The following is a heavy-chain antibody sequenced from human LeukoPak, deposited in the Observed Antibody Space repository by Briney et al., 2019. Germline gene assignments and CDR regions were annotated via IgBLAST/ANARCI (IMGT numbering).Heavy chain of an antibody. D-gene: IGHD5-18*01. V-gene: IGHV1-69*05. CDR2: IIPIFGTA. CDR3: ARGPIVDTAMATFDY. Sequence: ASVKVSCKASGGTFSGYAISWVRQAPGQGLEWMGGIIPIFGTANYAQKFQGRVTITTDESTSAAYMELSSLRSEDTAVYYCARGPIVDTAMATFDYWGQGTLVTVSS. CDR1: GGTFSGYA. J-gene: IGHJ4*02.